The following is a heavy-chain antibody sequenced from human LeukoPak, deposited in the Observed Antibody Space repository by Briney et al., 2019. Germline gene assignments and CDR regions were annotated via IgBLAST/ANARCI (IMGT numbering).Heavy chain of an antibody. V-gene: IGHV3-33*01. CDR1: GSTFSSYG. D-gene: IGHD1-1*01. CDR3: ARGRYNWNDGGFDY. CDR2: IWYDGSNK. J-gene: IGHJ4*02. Sequence: PGGSLRLSCAASGSTFSSYGMHWVRQAPGKGLEWVAVIWYDGSNKYYADSVKGRFTISRDNSKNTLYLQMNSLRAEDTAVYYCARGRYNWNDGGFDYWGQGTLVTVSS.